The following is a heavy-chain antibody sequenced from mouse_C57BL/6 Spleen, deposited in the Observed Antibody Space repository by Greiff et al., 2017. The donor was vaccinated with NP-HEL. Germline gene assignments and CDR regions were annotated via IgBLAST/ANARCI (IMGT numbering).Heavy chain of an antibody. CDR2: IYPGSGNT. D-gene: IGHD2-1*01. CDR1: GYSFTSYY. V-gene: IGHV1-66*01. Sequence: VKLQESGPELVKPGASVKISCKASGYSFTSYYIHWVKQRPGQGLEWIGWIYPGSGNTKYNEKFKGKATLTADTSSSTAYMQLSSLTSEDSAVYYCARLGGNRYYFDYWGQGTTLTVSS. CDR3: ARLGGNRYYFDY. J-gene: IGHJ2*01.